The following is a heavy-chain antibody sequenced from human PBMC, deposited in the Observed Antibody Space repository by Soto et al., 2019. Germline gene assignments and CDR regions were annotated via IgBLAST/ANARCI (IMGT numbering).Heavy chain of an antibody. V-gene: IGHV3-23*01. Sequence: EVQLLESGGGLVQPGGSLRLSCEASGFTFSRHAMSWVRQAPGKGLAWVSDISGSGSSTSYADSVKGRFTISRDNSKKTLYLQMNTLRGEDTAGYYWAKDGWAVEVPNDAFDMRGLWTMVPVS. CDR2: ISGSGSST. CDR3: AKDGWAVEVPNDAFDM. D-gene: IGHD1-1*01. J-gene: IGHJ3*02. CDR1: GFTFSRHA.